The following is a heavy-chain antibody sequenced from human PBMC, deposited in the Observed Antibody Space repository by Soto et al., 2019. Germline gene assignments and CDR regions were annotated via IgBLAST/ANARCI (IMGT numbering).Heavy chain of an antibody. Sequence: KPSETLSLTCTVSGGPVKSDFYYWTWIRQPPGKGLEWIGEINHVGGTNYNPSLKSRVTMSVDTSQNQFSLRLISVTAADTAMYFCVRIRYQLPSSVLWLDPWGQGTPVTVSS. CDR1: GGPVKSDFYY. CDR2: INHVGGT. J-gene: IGHJ5*02. V-gene: IGHV4-39*07. D-gene: IGHD3-16*01. CDR3: VRIRYQLPSSVLWLDP.